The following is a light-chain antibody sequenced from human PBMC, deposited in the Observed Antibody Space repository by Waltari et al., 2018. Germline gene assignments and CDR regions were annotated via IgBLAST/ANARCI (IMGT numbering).Light chain of an antibody. CDR1: SSDVGVHNY. J-gene: IGLJ3*02. CDR2: AVT. CDR3: CSHTFDSTWV. Sequence: QSALTQPASVSGSPGQSITISCTGTSSDVGVHNYVSWYQQFPGKAPKLLIYAVTKWPSGVSSRFSGSGSGNTASLTISGLQPEDEADYYCCSHTFDSTWVFGGGTKLTVL. V-gene: IGLV2-14*03.